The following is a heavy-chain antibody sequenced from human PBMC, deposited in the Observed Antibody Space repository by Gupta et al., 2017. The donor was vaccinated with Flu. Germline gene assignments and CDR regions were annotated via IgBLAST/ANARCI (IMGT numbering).Heavy chain of an antibody. CDR3: ARDVPYYYGSGSYYGMDV. D-gene: IGHD3-10*01. V-gene: IGHV3-53*02. CDR1: GFTVSSTY. J-gene: IGHJ6*02. CDR2: IYSGGST. Sequence: EVQLVETGGGLIQPGGSLRLSCAASGFTVSSTYMSWVRQAPGKGLEWVSVIYSGGSTYYADSVKGRFTISRDNSKNTLYLQMNSLRAEDTAVYYCARDVPYYYGSGSYYGMDVWGQGTTVTVSS.